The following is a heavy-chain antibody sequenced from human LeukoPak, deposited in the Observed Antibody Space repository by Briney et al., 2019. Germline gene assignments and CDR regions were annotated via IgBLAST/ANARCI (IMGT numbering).Heavy chain of an antibody. J-gene: IGHJ4*02. D-gene: IGHD3-9*01. Sequence: GGSLRLSCAASGFTFSSYGMHWVRQAPGKGLEWVTFIRYDGSNKYYADSVKGRFTISRDNSKNTLYLQMNSLRAEDTAVYYCASRSGILTGYDHWGQGTLVTVSS. CDR3: ASRSGILTGYDH. V-gene: IGHV3-30*02. CDR1: GFTFSSYG. CDR2: IRYDGSNK.